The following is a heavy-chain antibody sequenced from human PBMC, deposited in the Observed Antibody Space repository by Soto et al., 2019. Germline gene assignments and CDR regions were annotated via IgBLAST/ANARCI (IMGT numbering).Heavy chain of an antibody. V-gene: IGHV3-30*18. CDR1: GFTFSSYG. J-gene: IGHJ3*02. CDR2: ISYDGSNK. CDR3: AKDIRYSSSWYGTHDAFGI. D-gene: IGHD6-13*01. Sequence: QVQLVESGGGVVQPGRSLRLSCAASGFTFSSYGMHWVRQAPGKGLERVAFISYDGSNKYYADSVKGRFTISRDNSKNTLYLQMNSLRAEDTAVYYCAKDIRYSSSWYGTHDAFGIWGQGTMVTVSS.